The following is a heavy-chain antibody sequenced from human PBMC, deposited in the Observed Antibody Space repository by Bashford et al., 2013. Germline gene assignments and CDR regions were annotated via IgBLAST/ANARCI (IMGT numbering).Heavy chain of an antibody. CDR2: ISYDGSNK. J-gene: IGHJ6*02. Sequence: GGSLRLSCAASGFTFSSYGMHWVRQAPGKGLEWVAVISYDGSNKYYADSVKGRFTISRDNSKNTLYLQMNSLRAEDTAVYYCAKGRPGWSGYFHYYYYYGMDVWGQGTTVTVSS. CDR3: AKGRPGWSGYFHYYYYYGMDV. D-gene: IGHD3-3*01. V-gene: IGHV3-30*18. CDR1: GFTFSSYG.